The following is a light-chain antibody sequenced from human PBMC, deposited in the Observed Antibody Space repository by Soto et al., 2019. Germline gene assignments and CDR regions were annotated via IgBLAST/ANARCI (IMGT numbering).Light chain of an antibody. Sequence: EFVLTQSPGTLSLSPGERATLSCRASQSISDTLAWYQQKPGQAPRLLIHGASTRATGIPDRFSGSGSGTDFTLTISRLEPEDFAVYYCQHRRNWPLTFGGGTKV. V-gene: IGKV3-11*01. CDR1: QSISDT. CDR3: QHRRNWPLT. CDR2: GAS. J-gene: IGKJ4*01.